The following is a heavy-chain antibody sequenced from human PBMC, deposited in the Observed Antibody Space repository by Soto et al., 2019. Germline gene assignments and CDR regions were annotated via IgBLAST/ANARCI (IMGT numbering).Heavy chain of an antibody. V-gene: IGHV4-34*01. D-gene: IGHD2-8*02. J-gene: IGHJ4*02. CDR2: INHSGST. CDR3: ARDKITGLFDY. CDR1: DGSFSGYS. Sequence: QVQLQQWGAGLLKPSETLSLTCAVYDGSFSGYSWTWIRQPPGTGLEWIGEINHSGSTNCNPSLKSRVTISVDTSKNQFSLKLTSVTAADTAVYYCARDKITGLFDYWGQGTLVTVSS.